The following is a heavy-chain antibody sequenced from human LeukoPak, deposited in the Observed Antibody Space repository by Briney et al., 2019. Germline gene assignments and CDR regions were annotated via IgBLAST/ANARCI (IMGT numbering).Heavy chain of an antibody. CDR3: AREVESGWDYFDY. Sequence: ASVKVSCKASGYTFTSYAMHWVRQAPGQRREGMGWINAGNGNTKYSQKFQGRVTITRDTSASTAYMELSSLRSEDTAVYYCAREVESGWDYFDYWGQGTLVTVSS. J-gene: IGHJ4*02. CDR2: INAGNGNT. D-gene: IGHD6-19*01. V-gene: IGHV1-3*01. CDR1: GYTFTSYA.